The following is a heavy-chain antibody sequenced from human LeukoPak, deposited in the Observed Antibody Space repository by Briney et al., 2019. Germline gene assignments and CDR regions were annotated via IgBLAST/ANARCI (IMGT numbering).Heavy chain of an antibody. CDR1: GYTFTSYA. Sequence: ASVKVSCKASGYTFTSYAMHWVRQAPGQRLEWMGWINAGNGNTKYSQKFQGRVTIIRDTSASTAYMELSSLRSEDTAVYYCARVYYDSSGYNFDYWGQGTLVTVSS. CDR2: INAGNGNT. D-gene: IGHD3-22*01. J-gene: IGHJ4*02. CDR3: ARVYYDSSGYNFDY. V-gene: IGHV1-3*01.